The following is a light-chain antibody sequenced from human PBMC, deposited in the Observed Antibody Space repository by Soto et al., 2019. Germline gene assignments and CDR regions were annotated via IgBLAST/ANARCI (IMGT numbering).Light chain of an antibody. J-gene: IGLJ1*01. CDR3: SSYTSSSTYV. Sequence: QSALTQPASVSGYPGQSVTISCTGTSSDVGGYDYVSWYQLHPGKAPKLVIYDVTYRPSGVSDRFSGSKSANTASLTISGLQAEDEADYYCSSYTSSSTYVFGTGTKVTVL. CDR1: SSDVGGYDY. CDR2: DVT. V-gene: IGLV2-14*01.